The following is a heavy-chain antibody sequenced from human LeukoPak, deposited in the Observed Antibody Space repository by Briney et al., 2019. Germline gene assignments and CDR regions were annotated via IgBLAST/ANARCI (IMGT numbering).Heavy chain of an antibody. V-gene: IGHV1-8*01. Sequence: ASVKVSCKASGYTFTSYDINWVRQATGQGLEWMGWMNPNSGNTGYAQKFQGRVTMTRNTSISTVYMELSSLRSEDTAVYYCARVRPYYGSGSYRDNFDYWGQGTLVTVSS. CDR2: MNPNSGNT. D-gene: IGHD3-10*01. J-gene: IGHJ4*02. CDR1: GYTFTSYD. CDR3: ARVRPYYGSGSYRDNFDY.